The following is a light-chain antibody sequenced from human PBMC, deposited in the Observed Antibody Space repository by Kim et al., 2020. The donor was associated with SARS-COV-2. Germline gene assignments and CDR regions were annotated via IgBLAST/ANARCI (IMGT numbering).Light chain of an antibody. CDR2: KVS. Sequence: QPAYIAGGYSETRVHRDENTYENWVQQGPGQSPRSIIYKVSNRDCGVQDRFSGSGSGTDFTRKISRVEAEDVGVYYCMQATRGPFTFGQGTKLE. CDR1: ETRVHRDENTY. CDR3: MQATRGPFT. J-gene: IGKJ2*01. V-gene: IGKV2-30*02.